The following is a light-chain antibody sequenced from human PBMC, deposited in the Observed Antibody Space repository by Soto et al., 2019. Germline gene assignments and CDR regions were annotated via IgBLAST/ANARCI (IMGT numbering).Light chain of an antibody. CDR1: QSVTKNN. CDR2: DAS. V-gene: IGKV3D-15*01. Sequence: EIVLTQSPGTLSLSPGERATLSCRASQSVTKNNLNWYQQKPGQAPRLLIYDASNRATGIPARFSGSGSGTDFTLTISSLQSEDFAVYYCQQYNNWPLITFGQGTRLEIK. CDR3: QQYNNWPLIT. J-gene: IGKJ5*01.